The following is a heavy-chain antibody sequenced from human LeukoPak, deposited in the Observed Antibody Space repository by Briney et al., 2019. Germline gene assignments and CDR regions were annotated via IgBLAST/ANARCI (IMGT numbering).Heavy chain of an antibody. D-gene: IGHD1-14*01. CDR2: INPNSGDT. J-gene: IGHJ4*02. Sequence: ASVKVSCKASGYTFTDYRIYWVRQAPGQGLEWMGYINPNSGDTKYGQRFQGRVTISRDTSIRTAYMELSSLRSDDTAVYYCARITGFYLGRGTLVTVSS. V-gene: IGHV1-2*02. CDR1: GYTFTDYR. CDR3: ARITGFY.